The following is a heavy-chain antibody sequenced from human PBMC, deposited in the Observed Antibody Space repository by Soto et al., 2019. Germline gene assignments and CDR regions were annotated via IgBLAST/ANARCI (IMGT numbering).Heavy chain of an antibody. J-gene: IGHJ6*02. CDR3: ARVTVSAYYYYYGMDV. V-gene: IGHV3-74*01. CDR1: GFTFSSYW. D-gene: IGHD4-17*01. CDR2: INSDGSST. Sequence: GGSLRLSCAASGFTFSSYWMHWVRQAPGKGLVWVSRINSDGSSTSYADSVKGRFTISRDNAKSTLYLQMNSLRAEDTAVYYCARVTVSAYYYYYGMDVWGQGTTVTVSS.